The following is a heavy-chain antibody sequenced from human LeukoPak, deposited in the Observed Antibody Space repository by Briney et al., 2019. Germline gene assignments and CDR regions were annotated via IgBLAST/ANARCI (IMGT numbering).Heavy chain of an antibody. CDR1: GFTFSSYA. CDR3: AKDNYGSGSYYSYYFDY. D-gene: IGHD3-10*01. CDR2: ISGSGGST. J-gene: IGHJ4*02. Sequence: PGGSLRLSCAASGFTFSSYAMSWVRQAPGKGLEGVSAISGSGGSTYYADSVKGRFTISRDNSKNTLYLQMNSLRAEDTAVYYCAKDNYGSGSYYSYYFDYWGQGTLVTVSS. V-gene: IGHV3-23*01.